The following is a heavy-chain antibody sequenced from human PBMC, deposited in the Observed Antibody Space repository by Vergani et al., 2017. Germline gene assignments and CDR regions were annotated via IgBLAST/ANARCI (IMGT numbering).Heavy chain of an antibody. Sequence: QLKLQESGPGLVKPSETLSLTCTVSGGSVSSSSYSWGWIRQPPGKGLEWIGSIYYSGSTYYNPSLKSRVTISVDTSKNQFSLKLSSVTAADTAVYYCARASAGSLDYWGQGTLVTVSS. CDR3: ARASAGSLDY. V-gene: IGHV4-39*07. CDR2: IYYSGST. D-gene: IGHD6-13*01. J-gene: IGHJ4*02. CDR1: GGSVSSSSYS.